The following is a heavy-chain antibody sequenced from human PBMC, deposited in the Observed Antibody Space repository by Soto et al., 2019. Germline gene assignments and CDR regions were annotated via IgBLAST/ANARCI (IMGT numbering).Heavy chain of an antibody. V-gene: IGHV3-23*01. D-gene: IGHD3-22*01. CDR2: ISGSGGST. Sequence: GGSLRLSCAASGFTFSSYAMSWVRQAPGKGLEWVSAISGSGGSTYYTDSVKGRFTISRDTSKNTLYLQMNSLRAEDTAVYYCAKDHPHYYDSSGYYRYWGQGTLVTVSS. J-gene: IGHJ4*02. CDR1: GFTFSSYA. CDR3: AKDHPHYYDSSGYYRY.